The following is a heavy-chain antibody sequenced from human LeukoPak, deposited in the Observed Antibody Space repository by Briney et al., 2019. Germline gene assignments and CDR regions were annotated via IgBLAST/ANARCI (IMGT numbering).Heavy chain of an antibody. CDR2: IYYSGST. Sequence: PSETLSLTCTVSGGSISSSSYYWGWIRQPPGKGLEWIGSIYYSGSTYYNPSLKSRVTISVDTSKNQFSLKLSSVTAADTAVYYCARHGGVYHDSSGTKTDWFDPWGQGTLVTVSS. V-gene: IGHV4-39*01. J-gene: IGHJ5*02. D-gene: IGHD3-22*01. CDR1: GGSISSSSYY. CDR3: ARHGGVYHDSSGTKTDWFDP.